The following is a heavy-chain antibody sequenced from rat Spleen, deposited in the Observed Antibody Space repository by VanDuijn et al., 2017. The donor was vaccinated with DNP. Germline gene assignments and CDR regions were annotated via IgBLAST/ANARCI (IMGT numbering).Heavy chain of an antibody. V-gene: IGHV5-22*01. J-gene: IGHJ2*01. CDR3: ARHVLPLRVWDY. Sequence: EVRLVESGGDLVQPGRSLKLSCAASGFIFSDYYMAWVRQAPTKGLEWVAYIRYDGGSTYYGDSVKGRFTISRDNAKSSLYLQMNSLRSEDMATYYCARHVLPLRVWDYWGQGVMVTVSS. D-gene: IGHD1-4*01. CDR1: GFIFSDYY. CDR2: IRYDGGST.